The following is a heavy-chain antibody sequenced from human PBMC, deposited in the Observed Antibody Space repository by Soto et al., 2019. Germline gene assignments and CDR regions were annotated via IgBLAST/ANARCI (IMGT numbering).Heavy chain of an antibody. D-gene: IGHD5-12*01. CDR2: INSDGSST. Sequence: GGSLRLSCAASGFTFSSYWMHWVRQAPGKGLVWVSRINSDGSSTSYADSVKGRFTISRDNAKNTLYLQMNSLRAEDTAVYYCLTVAPTDAFDIWGQGTMVTVSS. CDR1: GFTFSSYW. V-gene: IGHV3-74*01. J-gene: IGHJ3*02. CDR3: LTVAPTDAFDI.